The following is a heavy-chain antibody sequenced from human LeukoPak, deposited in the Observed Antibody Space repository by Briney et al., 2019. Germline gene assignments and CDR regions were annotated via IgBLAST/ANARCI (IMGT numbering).Heavy chain of an antibody. V-gene: IGHV4-59*01. D-gene: IGHD1-14*01. CDR2: IYYTGST. CDR1: GGSISNYY. CDR3: ARFVRNGVRGSHYYMDI. Sequence: SETLSLTCTVSGGSISNYYWSWIRQPPGKGLEWIAYIYYTGSTNYNPSLKSRVTISVDTSKNQFSLKLSSVTAADTAVYYCARFVRNGVRGSHYYMDIWGKGTTVTVSS. J-gene: IGHJ6*03.